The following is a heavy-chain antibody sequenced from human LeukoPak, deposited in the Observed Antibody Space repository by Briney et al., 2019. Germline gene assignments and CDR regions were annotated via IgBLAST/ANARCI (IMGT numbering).Heavy chain of an antibody. D-gene: IGHD3-9*01. Sequence: PGGSLRLSCAASGFTFSSYGMHWVRQAPGKGLEWVAVISYDGSNKYYADSVKGRFTISRDNSKNTLYLQMNSLRAEDTAVYYCARDCNDILTGYLDYWGQGPLVTVSS. V-gene: IGHV3-30*03. CDR3: ARDCNDILTGYLDY. CDR2: ISYDGSNK. J-gene: IGHJ4*02. CDR1: GFTFSSYG.